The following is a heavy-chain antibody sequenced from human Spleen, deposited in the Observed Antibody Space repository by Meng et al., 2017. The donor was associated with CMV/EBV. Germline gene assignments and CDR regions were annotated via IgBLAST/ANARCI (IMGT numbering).Heavy chain of an antibody. CDR3: VRDRGSSGGCDF. CDR2: ISYNGNS. V-gene: IGHV4-30-4*08. J-gene: IGHJ4*02. Sequence: QVELPDSGPGLVQPSQTLSPPCTVSGGSINSGDYYCSWIRQPPGKGLEWIGYISYNGNSYYNSSLKSRVTISADTSKNQFSLNLGSVTAADTAVYYCVRDRGSSGGCDFWGQGTLVTVSS. D-gene: IGHD6-25*01. CDR1: GGSINSGDYY.